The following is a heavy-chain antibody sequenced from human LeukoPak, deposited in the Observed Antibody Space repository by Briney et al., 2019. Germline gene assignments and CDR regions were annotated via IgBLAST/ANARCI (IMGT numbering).Heavy chain of an antibody. CDR1: GGSISNYY. J-gene: IGHJ4*02. CDR2: ISTSGST. CDR3: ARLKEGIDY. V-gene: IGHV4-4*07. D-gene: IGHD3-10*01. Sequence: SETLSLTCTVSGGSISNYYWSWIRQPAGKGLDWIGRISTSGSTNYNPSLKSRVTMSVDTSKNQFSLKLSSVTAADTAVYYCARLKEGIDYWGQGTLVTVSS.